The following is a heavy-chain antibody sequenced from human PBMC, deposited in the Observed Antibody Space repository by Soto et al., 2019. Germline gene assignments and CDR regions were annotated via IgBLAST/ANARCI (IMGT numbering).Heavy chain of an antibody. J-gene: IGHJ4*02. V-gene: IGHV3-11*06. CDR2: ISSSSSYT. D-gene: IGHD3-10*01. Sequence: KSGGSLRLSCAASGFTFSDYYMSWIRQAPGKGLEWVSYISSSSSYTNYAGSVKGRFTISRDNAKNSLYLQMNSLRAEDTAVYYCARDRDHRLWFGELLDYWGQGTLVTVSS. CDR3: ARDRDHRLWFGELLDY. CDR1: GFTFSDYY.